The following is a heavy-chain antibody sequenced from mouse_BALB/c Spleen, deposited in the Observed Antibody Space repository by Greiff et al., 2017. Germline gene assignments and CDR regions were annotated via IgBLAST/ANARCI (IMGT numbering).Heavy chain of an antibody. V-gene: IGHV1-18*01. CDR2: INPNNGGT. J-gene: IGHJ1*01. CDR1: GYTFTDYT. D-gene: IGHD2-1*01. CDR3: ARGGNYVKVYFDV. Sequence: EVQLQQSGPELVKPGASVKISCKTSGYTFTDYTMHWVKQSPGKSLEWIGGINPNNGGTSYKQKFKGKATLTVDKSSSTAYMQLRSLTSEDSAVYYCARGGNYVKVYFDVWGEGTTVTVSS.